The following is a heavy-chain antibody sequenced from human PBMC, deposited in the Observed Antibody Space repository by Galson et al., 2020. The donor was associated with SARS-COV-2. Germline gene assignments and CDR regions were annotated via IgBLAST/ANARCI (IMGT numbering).Heavy chain of an antibody. J-gene: IGHJ5*02. V-gene: IGHV3-21*01. CDR1: GFSLSGHT. CDR3: VREVQQWLAINWFDP. D-gene: IGHD6-19*01. Sequence: GESLKISCAASGFSLSGHTMNWVRQAPGKGLEWVSSITSSSSHIYYTDSVKGRFTISRDNAKDSLYLQMNSLRAEDTAVYFCVREVQQWLAINWFDPWGQGTLVTVSS. CDR2: ITSSSSHI.